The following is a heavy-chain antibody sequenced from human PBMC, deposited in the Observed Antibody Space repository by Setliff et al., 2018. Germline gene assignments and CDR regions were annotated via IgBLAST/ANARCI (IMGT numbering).Heavy chain of an antibody. J-gene: IGHJ4*02. D-gene: IGHD3-3*01. CDR2: INHSGST. Sequence: PSETLSLTCTIYGGSFANYYWGWIRQSPGKGLEWIGEINHSGSTNYNPSLKSRLTISVDASTNQFSLKLYSVTAADTAVYYCRYWSDYYNNDYWGQGTQVTVSS. V-gene: IGHV4-34*01. CDR3: RYWSDYYNNDY. CDR1: GGSFANYY.